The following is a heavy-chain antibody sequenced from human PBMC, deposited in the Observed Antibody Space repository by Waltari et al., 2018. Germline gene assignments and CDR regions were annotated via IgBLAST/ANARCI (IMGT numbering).Heavy chain of an antibody. CDR2: ISHDGTVI. Sequence: EVQLVQSGGVLVQPGGSLRLSCAASGCTFSGYVMHWFRQAPGKGLMWVSRISHDGTVITYADSVKGRFSVSRDNAKSTLYLQMNSLTAEDSAVYYCSRDLAYEFFDYWGQGTLVTVSS. CDR3: SRDLAYEFFDY. D-gene: IGHD3-3*01. V-gene: IGHV3-74*03. J-gene: IGHJ4*02. CDR1: GCTFSGYV.